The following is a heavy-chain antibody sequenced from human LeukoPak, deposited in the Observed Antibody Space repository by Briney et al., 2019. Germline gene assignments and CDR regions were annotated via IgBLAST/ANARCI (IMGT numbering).Heavy chain of an antibody. CDR3: ARINWTPDY. J-gene: IGHJ4*02. CDR1: GYSISSGFH. V-gene: IGHV4-38-2*01. CDR2: IHHSWNT. D-gene: IGHD1-1*01. Sequence: SETLSLTCAVSGYSISSGFHWGWIRQPPGKGLEWVGIIHHSWNTYYNPSLKSRVTISLDTSKNQFSLKLSSVTATDTAVYYCARINWTPDYWGQGTLVTVSS.